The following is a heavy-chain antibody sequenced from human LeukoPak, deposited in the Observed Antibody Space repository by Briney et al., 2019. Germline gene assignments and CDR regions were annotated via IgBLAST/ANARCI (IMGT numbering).Heavy chain of an antibody. V-gene: IGHV4-34*01. J-gene: IGHJ4*02. CDR1: GGSFSGYH. CDR3: ATGYFDWLLH. CDR2: INHSGST. D-gene: IGHD3-9*01. Sequence: SETLSLTCAAYGGSFSGYHWNWIRQPPGKGLEWIGEINHSGSTNYNPSLKSRVTISVDTSKNQFSLKLNSVTAADTAVYYCATGYFDWLLHWGQGTLVTVSS.